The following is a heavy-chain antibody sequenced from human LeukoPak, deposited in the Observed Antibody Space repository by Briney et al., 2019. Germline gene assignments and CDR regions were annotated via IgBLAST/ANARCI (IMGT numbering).Heavy chain of an antibody. V-gene: IGHV1-18*01. D-gene: IGHD2-15*01. CDR1: GYTFTSYG. CDR2: ISAYNGNT. J-gene: IGHJ4*02. CDR3: ASPSAYCSGGSCFDY. Sequence: ASVKVSCKASGYTFTSYGISWVRQAPGQGLEWMGWISAYNGNTNYAQKLQGRVTMTTDTSTSTAYMELRSLRSDDTAVYYCASPSAYCSGGSCFDYWGQGTLVTVSS.